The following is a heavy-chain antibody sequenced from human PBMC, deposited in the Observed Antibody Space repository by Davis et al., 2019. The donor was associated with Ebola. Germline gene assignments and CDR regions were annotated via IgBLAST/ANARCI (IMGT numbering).Heavy chain of an antibody. Sequence: MPGGSLRLSCAVYGGSFSGYYWSWIRQPPGKGLEWIGKINHSGSTNYNPSLKSRVTISVDTSKNQFSLKLSSVTAADTAVYYCARGVGAYYNMDVWGKGTTVTVSS. CDR2: INHSGST. CDR1: GGSFSGYY. J-gene: IGHJ6*03. V-gene: IGHV4-34*01. CDR3: ARGVGAYYNMDV.